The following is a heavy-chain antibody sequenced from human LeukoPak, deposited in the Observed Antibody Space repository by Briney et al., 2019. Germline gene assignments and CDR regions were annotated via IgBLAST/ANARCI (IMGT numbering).Heavy chain of an antibody. CDR1: GGSISSSSYY. V-gene: IGHV4-39*01. Sequence: PSETLSLTCTVSGGSISSSSYYWGWIRQPPGKGLEWIGSTYYSGSTYYNPSLKSRVTISVDTSKNQFSLKLSSVTAADTAVYYCARHFASYYYDSSGYLDYWGQGTLVTVSS. CDR3: ARHFASYYYDSSGYLDY. CDR2: TYYSGST. J-gene: IGHJ4*02. D-gene: IGHD3-22*01.